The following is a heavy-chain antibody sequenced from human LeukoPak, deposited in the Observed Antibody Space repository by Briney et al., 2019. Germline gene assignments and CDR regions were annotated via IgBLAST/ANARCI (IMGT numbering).Heavy chain of an antibody. CDR3: ASWAMITFGGVVAVDI. V-gene: IGHV3-11*06. J-gene: IGHJ3*02. CDR1: GFTFSNAW. D-gene: IGHD3-16*01. CDR2: ISSSSSYT. Sequence: GGSLRLSCAASGFTFSNAWMSWVRQAPGKGLEWVSYISSSSSYTNYADSVKGRFTISRDNAKNSLYLQMNSLRAEDTAVYYCASWAMITFGGVVAVDIWGQGTMVTVSS.